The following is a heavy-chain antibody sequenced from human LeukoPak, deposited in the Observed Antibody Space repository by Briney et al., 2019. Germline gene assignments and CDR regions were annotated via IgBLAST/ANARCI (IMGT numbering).Heavy chain of an antibody. CDR1: GGSISSYY. J-gene: IGHJ3*02. D-gene: IGHD3-9*01. V-gene: IGHV4-59*01. CDR3: ARGAVAYYDILTGHSRCAFDI. CDR2: IYYSGST. Sequence: PSETLSLTCTVSGGSISSYYWSWIRQPPGKGLEWIGYIYYSGSTNYNPSLKSRVTISVDTSKNQFSLKLSSVTAADTAVYYCARGAVAYYDILTGHSRCAFDIWGQGTMVTVSS.